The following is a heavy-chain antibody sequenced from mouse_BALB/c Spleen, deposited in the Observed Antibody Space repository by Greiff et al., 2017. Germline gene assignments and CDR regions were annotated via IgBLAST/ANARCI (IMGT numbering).Heavy chain of an antibody. CDR3: ARNYGSSYDLDY. J-gene: IGHJ2*01. CDR1: GFNIKDTY. V-gene: IGHV14-3*02. D-gene: IGHD1-1*01. Sequence: VQLQQSGAELVKPGASVKLSCTASGFNIKDTYMHWVKQRPEQGLEWIGRIDPANGNTKYDPKFQGKATITADTSSNTAYLQLSSLTSEDTAVYYCARNYGSSYDLDYWGQGTTLTVSS. CDR2: IDPANGNT.